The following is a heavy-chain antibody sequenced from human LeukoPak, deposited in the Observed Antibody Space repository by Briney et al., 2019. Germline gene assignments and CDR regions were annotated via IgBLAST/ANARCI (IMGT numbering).Heavy chain of an antibody. Sequence: PSETLSLTCTVSGGSISSYYWSWIRRPPGRGLEWIGYIYSGGSTSYNPSLKSRVTISEDTPNTHFSLKVTSMTAADTAVYYCARRRQFAFDIWGQGTMVTVS. CDR1: GGSISSYY. V-gene: IGHV4-59*08. CDR3: ARRRQFAFDI. CDR2: IYSGGST. J-gene: IGHJ3*02. D-gene: IGHD6-19*01.